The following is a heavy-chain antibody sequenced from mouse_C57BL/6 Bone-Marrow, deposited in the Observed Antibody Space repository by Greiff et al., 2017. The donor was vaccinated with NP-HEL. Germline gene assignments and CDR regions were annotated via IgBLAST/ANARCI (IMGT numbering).Heavy chain of an antibody. Sequence: QVQLQQPGAELVKPGASVKMSCKASGYTFTSYWITWVKPRPGQGLAWIGDIYPGSGSTNYNEKFKSKATLTVDTSSSTADMQLSSLTSEDSAVYYCARWGAFYYDYDGRDAMDYWGQGTSVTVSS. CDR2: IYPGSGST. V-gene: IGHV1-55*01. J-gene: IGHJ4*01. D-gene: IGHD2-4*01. CDR3: ARWGAFYYDYDGRDAMDY. CDR1: GYTFTSYW.